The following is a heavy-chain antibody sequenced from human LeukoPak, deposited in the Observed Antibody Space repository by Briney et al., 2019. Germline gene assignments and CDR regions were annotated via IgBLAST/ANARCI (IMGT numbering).Heavy chain of an antibody. Sequence: GGSLRLSCEASGFSLSKYWKTWVRQSPGRGLEWVACISENGSEEKYLDSVRGRFTISSDNAKNSLYLQMNILTVEDTALYYCAKDRVGGALDLWGQGTLASVSS. J-gene: IGHJ4*02. D-gene: IGHD2-21*01. CDR3: AKDRVGGALDL. CDR2: ISENGSEE. CDR1: GFSLSKYW. V-gene: IGHV3-7*01.